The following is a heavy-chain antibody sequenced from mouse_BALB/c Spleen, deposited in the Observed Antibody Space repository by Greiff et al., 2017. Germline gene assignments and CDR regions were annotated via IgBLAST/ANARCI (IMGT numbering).Heavy chain of an antibody. CDR2: INPSTGYT. CDR1: GYTFTSYW. Sequence: VQGVESGAELAKPGASVKMSCKASGYTFTSYWMHWVKQRPGQGLEWIGYINPSTGYTEYNQKFKDKATLTADKSSSTAYMQLSSLTSEDSAVYYCARYYDGYPWFAYWGQGTLVTVSA. D-gene: IGHD2-3*01. CDR3: ARYYDGYPWFAY. V-gene: IGHV1-7*01. J-gene: IGHJ3*01.